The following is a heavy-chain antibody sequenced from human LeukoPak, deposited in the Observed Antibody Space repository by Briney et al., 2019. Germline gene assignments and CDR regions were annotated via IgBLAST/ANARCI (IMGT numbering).Heavy chain of an antibody. V-gene: IGHV1-18*01. CDR2: ISAYNGNT. CDR3: ASFSLGAPRSYSSGE. Sequence: ASVKVSCKASGYTFTSYGISWVRQAPGQGLEWMGWISAYNGNTNYAQKLQGRVTMTTDTSTSTAYMELRSLRSDDTAVYYCASFSLGAPRSYSSGEWGQGTLVTVSS. J-gene: IGHJ4*02. CDR1: GYTFTSYG. D-gene: IGHD6-19*01.